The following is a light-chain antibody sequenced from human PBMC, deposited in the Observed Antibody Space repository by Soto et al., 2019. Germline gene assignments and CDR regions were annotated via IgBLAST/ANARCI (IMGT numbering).Light chain of an antibody. CDR1: QSISTY. J-gene: IGKJ1*01. CDR3: QQYYSYPRT. Sequence: DIQMTQSPSTLSGSVGDRVTITCRASQSISTYLNWYQQKPGRAPKLLIYAASTLQSGVPSRFSGSGSGTDFTLTISCLQSEDFATYYCQQYYSYPRTFGQGTKVDIK. CDR2: AAS. V-gene: IGKV1-39*01.